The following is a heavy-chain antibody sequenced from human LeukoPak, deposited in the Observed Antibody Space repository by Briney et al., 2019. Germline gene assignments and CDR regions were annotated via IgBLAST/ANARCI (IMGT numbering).Heavy chain of an antibody. V-gene: IGHV4-39*07. CDR2: IYYSGST. J-gene: IGHJ6*03. D-gene: IGHD3-22*01. CDR1: GGSISSSSYY. CDR3: ARDYYDSSGVGDYYMDV. Sequence: PSETLSLTCTVSGGSISSSSYYWGWIRQPPGKGLEWIGSIYYSGSTYYNPSLKSRVTISVDTSKNQFSLKLSSVTAADTAVYYCARDYYDSSGVGDYYMDVWGKGTTVTVSS.